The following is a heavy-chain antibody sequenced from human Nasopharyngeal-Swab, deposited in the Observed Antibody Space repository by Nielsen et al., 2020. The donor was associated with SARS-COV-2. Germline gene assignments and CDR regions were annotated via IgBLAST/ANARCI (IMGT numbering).Heavy chain of an antibody. Sequence: GGSLRLSCAASGFTFSNYGMNWVRQAPGRGLEWVSYMSSDSRNKDYADSVKGRFTISRDNAKNSLYLQMNSLRAEDTAVYYCARDSGPYYYDSSGLLDYWGQGTLVTVSS. CDR2: MSSDSRNK. CDR3: ARDSGPYYYDSSGLLDY. J-gene: IGHJ4*02. D-gene: IGHD3-22*01. V-gene: IGHV3-48*04. CDR1: GFTFSNYG.